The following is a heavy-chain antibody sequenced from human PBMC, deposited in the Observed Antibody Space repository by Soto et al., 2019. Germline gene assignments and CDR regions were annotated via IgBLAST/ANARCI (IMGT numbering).Heavy chain of an antibody. J-gene: IGHJ6*02. D-gene: IGHD3-3*01. CDR2: ISWKSDSI. CDR3: AKSPRPTLLRFLDYGMDV. CDR1: GFTFDDYG. V-gene: IGHV3-9*01. Sequence: GGSLRLSCAVSGFTFDDYGMHWVRLAPGKGLEWVTAISWKSDSIGYADSVKGRFTVSRDNAKNSLYLEMTSLRAEDTALYYCAKSPRPTLLRFLDYGMDVWGQGTTVTVSS.